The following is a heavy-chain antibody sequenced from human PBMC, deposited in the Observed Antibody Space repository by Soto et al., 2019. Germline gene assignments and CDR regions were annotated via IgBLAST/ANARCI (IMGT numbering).Heavy chain of an antibody. J-gene: IGHJ5*02. D-gene: IGHD3-22*01. V-gene: IGHV4-61*01. Sequence: NPSETLSLTCTVSGGSVSSGSYYWSWIRQPPGKGLEWIGYIYYSGSTNYNPSLKSRVTISVDTSKNQFSLKLSSVTAADTAVYYCALSAKWLDNWFDPWGQGTLVTVSS. CDR3: ALSAKWLDNWFDP. CDR2: IYYSGST. CDR1: GGSVSSGSYY.